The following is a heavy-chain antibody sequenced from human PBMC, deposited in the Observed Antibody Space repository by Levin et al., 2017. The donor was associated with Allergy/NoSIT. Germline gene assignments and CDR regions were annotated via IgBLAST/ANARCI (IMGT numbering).Heavy chain of an antibody. CDR2: IGTTGDT. J-gene: IGHJ3*02. Sequence: AGGSLRLSCAASGFTFSSYDMHWVRQPTGKGLEWVSAIGTTGDTYYPDSVKGRFTISRENAKNSLYLQMNSLTAGDTAVYYCARAGIVRATVNAFDIWGQGTMVTVSS. CDR3: ARAGIVRATVNAFDI. D-gene: IGHD1-26*01. CDR1: GFTFSSYD. V-gene: IGHV3-13*01.